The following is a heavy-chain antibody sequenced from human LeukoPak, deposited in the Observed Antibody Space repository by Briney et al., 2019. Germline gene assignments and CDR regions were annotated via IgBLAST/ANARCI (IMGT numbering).Heavy chain of an antibody. Sequence: SPSETLSLTCAVYGGSFSGYYWSWIRQPPGKGLEWIGEINHSGSTNYNPSLKSRVTISVDTSKNQFSLKLSSVTAADTAVYYCARRSETHDAFDIWGQGTMVTASS. V-gene: IGHV4-34*01. CDR2: INHSGST. CDR3: ARRSETHDAFDI. J-gene: IGHJ3*02. CDR1: GGSFSGYY.